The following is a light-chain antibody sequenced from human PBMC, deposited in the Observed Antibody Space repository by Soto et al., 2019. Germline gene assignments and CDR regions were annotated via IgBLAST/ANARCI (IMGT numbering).Light chain of an antibody. CDR3: QQDYNLQIT. Sequence: EVVLTQSPATLSLSPGEGATLSCRVSQSISSSYLSWCQQRPGQAPRLLIYGASTRATGIPARFSGSGRGSGTDFTLTISSLQHEDFEVYYCQQDYNLQITLGQGTRLEIK. CDR1: QSISSSY. V-gene: IGKV3D-7*01. J-gene: IGKJ5*01. CDR2: GAS.